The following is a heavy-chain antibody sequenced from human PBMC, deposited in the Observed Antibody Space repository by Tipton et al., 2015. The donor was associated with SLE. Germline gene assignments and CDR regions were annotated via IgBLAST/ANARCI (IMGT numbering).Heavy chain of an antibody. Sequence: LRLSCAVFGGSFSGYSWSWIRQPPGKGLEWIGEINHSGTTNYNASLMSRVTISEDTSKNQFSLKVNSVTAADTAVYFCARDSFVADDAFDFWGQGILVAVSS. CDR2: INHSGTT. CDR3: ARDSFVADDAFDF. CDR1: GGSFSGYS. D-gene: IGHD2-21*01. J-gene: IGHJ3*01. V-gene: IGHV4-34*01.